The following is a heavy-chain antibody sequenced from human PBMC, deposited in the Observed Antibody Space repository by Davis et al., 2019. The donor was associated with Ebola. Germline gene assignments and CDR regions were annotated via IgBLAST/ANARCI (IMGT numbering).Heavy chain of an antibody. V-gene: IGHV4-59*12. CDR1: GVSIKNNY. Sequence: MPSETLSLTCSVSGVSIKNNYFSWIRQSPGKGLEWIGYIYSSGITNYNPSLKSRVTISVDTSKNQFSLKLSSVTAADTAVYYCARHQRRGMDVWGQGTTVTVSS. J-gene: IGHJ6*02. CDR3: ARHQRRGMDV. D-gene: IGHD2-2*01. CDR2: IYSSGIT.